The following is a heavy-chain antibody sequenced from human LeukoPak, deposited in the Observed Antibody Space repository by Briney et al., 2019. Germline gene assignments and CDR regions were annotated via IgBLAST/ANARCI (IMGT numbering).Heavy chain of an antibody. V-gene: IGHV4-59*08. D-gene: IGHD3-10*01. Sequence: SATLSLTCTVSGGSISSYYWSWIRQPPGKGLEWIGYIYYSGSTNYNPSLKSRVTISVDTSKNQFSLKLSSVTAADTAVYYCARQSDYGSGSYSYWGQGTLVTVSS. J-gene: IGHJ4*02. CDR1: GGSISSYY. CDR3: ARQSDYGSGSYSY. CDR2: IYYSGST.